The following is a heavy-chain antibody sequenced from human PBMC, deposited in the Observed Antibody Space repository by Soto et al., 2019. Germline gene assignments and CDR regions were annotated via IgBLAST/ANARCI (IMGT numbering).Heavy chain of an antibody. D-gene: IGHD6-6*01. J-gene: IGHJ4*02. V-gene: IGHV3-23*01. CDR1: GFTFSGNA. CDR2: ISGNSRTT. CDR3: ENASRISSGVFDY. Sequence: EVQLLESGGDLVQPGGSLRLSCAASGFTFSGNAMTWVRQAQGKGLEWVSHISGNSRTTDFADSVKGRFTISRDNSKNTLHLHMNSPRAEDTAVYYCENASRISSGVFDYWGQGILITVSS.